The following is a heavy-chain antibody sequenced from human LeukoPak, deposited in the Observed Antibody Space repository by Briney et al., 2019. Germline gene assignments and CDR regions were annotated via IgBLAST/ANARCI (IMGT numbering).Heavy chain of an antibody. Sequence: GGSLRLSCAASGFTFSSYGMHWVRQAPGKGLEEVAVIWYDGSIPYYADSVKGRFTISRGNSKNPLHLQMSSLRAEDTAVYYCAREGMSCSSTTCFFDYWGQGTLVTVSS. J-gene: IGHJ4*02. CDR2: IWYDGSIP. D-gene: IGHD2-2*01. CDR3: AREGMSCSSTTCFFDY. V-gene: IGHV3-33*01. CDR1: GFTFSSYG.